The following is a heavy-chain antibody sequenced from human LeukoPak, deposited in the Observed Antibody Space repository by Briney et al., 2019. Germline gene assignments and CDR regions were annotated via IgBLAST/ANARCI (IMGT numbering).Heavy chain of an antibody. CDR3: VKDFTSRYSSGWYLNWFDP. J-gene: IGHJ5*02. Sequence: GGSLRLSRSASGFTFSSYAMHWVRQAPGKGLEYVSAISSNGGSTYYADSVKGRFTISRDNSKNTLYLQMSSLRAEDTAVYYCVKDFTSRYSSGWYLNWFDPWGQGTLVTVSS. D-gene: IGHD6-19*01. V-gene: IGHV3-64D*06. CDR2: ISSNGGST. CDR1: GFTFSSYA.